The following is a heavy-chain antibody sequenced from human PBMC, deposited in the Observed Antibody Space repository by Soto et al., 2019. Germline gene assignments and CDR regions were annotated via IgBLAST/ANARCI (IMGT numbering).Heavy chain of an antibody. CDR1: GGSISSGTSY. CDR3: VRLGYTSGWSGFDC. V-gene: IGHV4-39*07. J-gene: IGHJ4*02. D-gene: IGHD6-19*01. Sequence: SETLSLTCSVSGGSISSGTSYWSWIRQRPGEGLEWMGEIYYSGGIYYTPSLRSRVTISPDKSNNQFSLTLTSVTAADTAIYYCVRLGYTSGWSGFDCWGRGLLVTVSS. CDR2: IYYSGGI.